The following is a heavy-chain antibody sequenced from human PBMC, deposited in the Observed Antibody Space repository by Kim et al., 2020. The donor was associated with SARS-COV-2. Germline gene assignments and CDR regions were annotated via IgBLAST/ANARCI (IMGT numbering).Heavy chain of an antibody. Sequence: YAQGFTGRFVFSLDTSVSTAYLQISSLKAEDTAVYYCARGAAHPSGAFDIWGQGTMVTVSS. V-gene: IGHV7-4-1*02. CDR3: ARGAAHPSGAFDI. J-gene: IGHJ3*02. D-gene: IGHD2-15*01.